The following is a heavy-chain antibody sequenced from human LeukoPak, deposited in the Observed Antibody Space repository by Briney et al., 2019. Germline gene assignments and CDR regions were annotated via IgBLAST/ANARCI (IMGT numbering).Heavy chain of an antibody. J-gene: IGHJ4*02. CDR2: FDPEDGET. V-gene: IGHV1-24*01. D-gene: IGHD3-22*01. CDR1: GYTLTELS. Sequence: ASVKVSCKVSGYTLTELSMHWVRQAPGKGLEWMGGFDPEDGETIYAQKFQGRVTMTEDTSTDTAYMELSSLRSEDTAVYYCATEGGYYDSSGYQFFDYWGQGTLVTVSS. CDR3: ATEGGYYDSSGYQFFDY.